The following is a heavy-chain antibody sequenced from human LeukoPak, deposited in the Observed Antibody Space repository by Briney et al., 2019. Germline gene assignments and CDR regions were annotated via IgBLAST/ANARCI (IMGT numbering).Heavy chain of an antibody. D-gene: IGHD1-26*01. V-gene: IGHV3-30*02. Sequence: GGSLRLSRGASGFVFDDYDMHWVRQAPGKGLEWVAFIRSDGYHTYYTDSVKGRFIITRDNFKNTLYLQMNSLRREDMAVYYCAKPSGSGVDYWGRGTRVTVSS. CDR1: GFVFDDYD. CDR2: IRSDGYHT. J-gene: IGHJ4*02. CDR3: AKPSGSGVDY.